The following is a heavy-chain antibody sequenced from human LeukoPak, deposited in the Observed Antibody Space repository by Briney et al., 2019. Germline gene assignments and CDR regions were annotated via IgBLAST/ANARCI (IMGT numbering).Heavy chain of an antibody. CDR3: AKDYYDSSGPCYFDY. CDR2: ISGSGA. J-gene: IGHJ4*02. D-gene: IGHD3-22*01. Sequence: GGSLRLSSAAYGFTFSSYAMSWVRQAPGKGLEWVSAISGSGAYYADSVKGRFTISRDNSKNTLYLQMNSLRAEDTAVYYCAKDYYDSSGPCYFDYWGQGTLVTVSS. CDR1: GFTFSSYA. V-gene: IGHV3-23*01.